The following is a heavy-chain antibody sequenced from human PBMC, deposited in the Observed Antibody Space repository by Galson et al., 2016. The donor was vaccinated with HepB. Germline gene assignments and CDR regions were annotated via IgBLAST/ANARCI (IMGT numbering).Heavy chain of an antibody. D-gene: IGHD4-11*01. V-gene: IGHV3-23*01. J-gene: IGHJ4*02. CDR2: ISDRSGSP. CDR1: GFTFSDYA. CDR3: AKFDGRALGDYNFDY. Sequence: SLRLSCAASGFTFSDYAMSWVRQAPGKGLEWVSGISDRSGSPFYVDSVKGRFTISRDNSKNTLYLQMNSLRAEDTAVYYCAKFDGRALGDYNFDYWGQGTLVADSS.